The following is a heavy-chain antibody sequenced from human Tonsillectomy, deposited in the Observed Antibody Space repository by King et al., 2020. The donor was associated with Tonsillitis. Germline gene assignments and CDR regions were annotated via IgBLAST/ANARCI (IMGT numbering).Heavy chain of an antibody. D-gene: IGHD6-19*01. CDR1: GYSISSGYY. Sequence: VQLQESGPGLLKPSETLSLTCAVSGYSISSGYYWGWIRQPPGKGLEWIGSISHSGSTYYNPSLKSRVPISVDTSKNQFSLKLSSATAADTAVYYCARDEGRIAVAGLIDYWGQGTLVTVSS. V-gene: IGHV4-38-2*02. J-gene: IGHJ4*02. CDR2: ISHSGST. CDR3: ARDEGRIAVAGLIDY.